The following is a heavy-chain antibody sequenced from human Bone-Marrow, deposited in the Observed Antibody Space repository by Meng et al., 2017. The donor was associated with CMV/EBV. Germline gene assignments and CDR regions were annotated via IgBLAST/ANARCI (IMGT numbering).Heavy chain of an antibody. CDR3: ARARSPTHFDY. Sequence: GESLKISCAASGFTFSTYDFHWVRQPTGKGLEWVSSIGTVGDTYSIGSVKGRFIISREDAKNSVYLQMNGLRDGDTGLYYCARARSPTHFDYWGQGALVTVSS. V-gene: IGHV3-13*01. CDR1: GFTFSTYD. CDR2: IGTVGDT. J-gene: IGHJ4*02.